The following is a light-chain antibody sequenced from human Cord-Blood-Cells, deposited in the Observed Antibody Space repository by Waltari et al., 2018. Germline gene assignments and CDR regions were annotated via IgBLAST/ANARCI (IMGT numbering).Light chain of an antibody. V-gene: IGKV1-5*03. CDR1: QGISSW. J-gene: IGKJ1*01. Sequence: DIQMTQSPSTLTASVGDRISITCRASQGISSWLAWDQQKPGKAPKILIFKASSLESGVPSRFSGSGSGKEFTLTISSLQPDDFATYYCQQYNSYSPTFGQGTKVEIK. CDR3: QQYNSYSPT. CDR2: KAS.